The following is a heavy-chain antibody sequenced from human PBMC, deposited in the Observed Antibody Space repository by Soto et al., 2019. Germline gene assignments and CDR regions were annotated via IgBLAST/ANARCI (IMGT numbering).Heavy chain of an antibody. V-gene: IGHV1-69*13. D-gene: IGHD6-13*01. CDR1: GGTFSSYA. CDR2: IIPILGTA. Sequence: SVKVSCKASGGTFSSYAISWVRQAPGQGLEWMGGIIPILGTANYAQKFQGRVTITADESTSTAYMELSSLRSEDTAVYYCARDQIAAAGRYYYYYGMDVWGQGTTVTVSS. CDR3: ARDQIAAAGRYYYYYGMDV. J-gene: IGHJ6*02.